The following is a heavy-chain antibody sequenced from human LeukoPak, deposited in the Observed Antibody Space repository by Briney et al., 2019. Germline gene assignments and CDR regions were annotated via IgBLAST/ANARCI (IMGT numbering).Heavy chain of an antibody. Sequence: SETLSLTCTVSGASISSYYWSWIRQPPGKGLEWIGYIYYNGSTNKNPSLKSRVTISADTSKNQFSLKVNSVTAADTAVYYCATVGLLDGILDVWDKGTTVTVSS. CDR3: ATVGLLDGILDV. D-gene: IGHD3-10*01. CDR1: GASISSYY. CDR2: IYYNGST. V-gene: IGHV4-59*01. J-gene: IGHJ6*04.